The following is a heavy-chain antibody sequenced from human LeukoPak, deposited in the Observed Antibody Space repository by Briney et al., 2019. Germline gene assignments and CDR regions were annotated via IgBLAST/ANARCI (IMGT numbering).Heavy chain of an antibody. Sequence: SETLSLTCTVSGGSISSGSYYWGWIRQPPGKGLEWIGSIYYSGSTYYNPSLKSRVTISVDTSKNQFSLKLSSVTAADTAVYYCARDLNWVAGIKYLGFDPWGQGTLVTVSS. CDR3: ARDLNWVAGIKYLGFDP. CDR1: GGSISSGSYY. J-gene: IGHJ5*02. V-gene: IGHV4-39*07. CDR2: IYYSGST. D-gene: IGHD6-19*01.